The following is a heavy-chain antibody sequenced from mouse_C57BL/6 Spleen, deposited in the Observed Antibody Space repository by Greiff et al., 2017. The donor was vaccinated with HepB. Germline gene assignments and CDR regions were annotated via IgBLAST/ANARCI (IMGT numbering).Heavy chain of an antibody. V-gene: IGHV1-64*01. D-gene: IGHD1-1*01. CDR3: ARGPYYYGSSLMDY. CDR1: GYTFTSYW. Sequence: QVQLKQPGAELVKPGASVKLSCKASGYTFTSYWMHWVKQRPGQGLEWIGMIHPNSGSTNYNEKFKSKATLTVDKSSSTAYMQLSSLTSEDSAVYYCARGPYYYGSSLMDYWGQGTSVTVSS. J-gene: IGHJ4*01. CDR2: IHPNSGST.